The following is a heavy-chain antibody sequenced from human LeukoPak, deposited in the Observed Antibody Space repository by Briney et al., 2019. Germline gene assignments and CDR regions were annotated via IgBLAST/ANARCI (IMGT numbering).Heavy chain of an antibody. Sequence: PGGSLRLSCVASGFTVSRNVMSWVRQAPGKGLEWVPLIYSDDRAFYADSVKGRFTISRNNSKNTLFLQMSSLKPEDTAIYYCARDLAGFQEPRYYYYMDVWGKGTTVTVSS. V-gene: IGHV3-66*02. CDR1: GFTVSRNV. J-gene: IGHJ6*03. D-gene: IGHD1-14*01. CDR3: ARDLAGFQEPRYYYYMDV. CDR2: IYSDDRA.